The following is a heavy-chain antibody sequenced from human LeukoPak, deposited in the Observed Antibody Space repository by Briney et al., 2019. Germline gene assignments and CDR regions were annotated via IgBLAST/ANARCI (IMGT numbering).Heavy chain of an antibody. CDR2: IYHSGST. CDR1: GGSISSSNW. D-gene: IGHD2-15*01. J-gene: IGHJ4*02. CDR3: ARIYCSGGSCYLGPNEDWYYFDY. V-gene: IGHV4-4*02. Sequence: KPSETLSLTCAVSGGSISSSNWRSWVRQPPGKGLEWIGEIYHSGSTNYNPSLKSRVTISVDKSKNQFSLKLSSVTAADTAVYYCARIYCSGGSCYLGPNEDWYYFDYWGQGTLVTVSS.